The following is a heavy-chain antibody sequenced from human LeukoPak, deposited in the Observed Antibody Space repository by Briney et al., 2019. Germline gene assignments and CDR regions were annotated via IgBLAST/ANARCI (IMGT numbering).Heavy chain of an antibody. CDR3: ARGGWELPIEYYFDY. J-gene: IGHJ4*02. CDR1: GFTFSSYW. Sequence: GGSLRLSCAASGFTFSSYWMHWVRQAPGKGLVWVSRINSDGSSTSYADSVKGRFTISRDNAKNTLYLQMNSLRAEDTAVYYCARGGWELPIEYYFDYWGQGTLVTVSS. V-gene: IGHV3-74*01. D-gene: IGHD1-26*01. CDR2: INSDGSST.